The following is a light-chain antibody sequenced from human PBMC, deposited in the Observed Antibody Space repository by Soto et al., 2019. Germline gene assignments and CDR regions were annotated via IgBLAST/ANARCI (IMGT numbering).Light chain of an antibody. Sequence: QSALTQPASVSGSPGQSITISCTGTSSDVGGYNYVSWYQQHPGKAPKLMIYDVRNRPSGVSNRFSGSKSGNTASLTISGLQAQDEADYYCSSYTRSSTLNVFGTGTKVTVL. CDR2: DVR. V-gene: IGLV2-14*01. J-gene: IGLJ1*01. CDR3: SSYTRSSTLNV. CDR1: SSDVGGYNY.